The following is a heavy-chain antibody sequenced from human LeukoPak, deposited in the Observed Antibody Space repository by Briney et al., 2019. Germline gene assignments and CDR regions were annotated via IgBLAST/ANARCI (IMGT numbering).Heavy chain of an antibody. D-gene: IGHD3-22*01. V-gene: IGHV1-69*05. CDR3: ASEAMKIKHRITMIVVALDY. J-gene: IGHJ4*02. CDR2: IIPIFGTA. CDR1: GGTFTSYA. Sequence: SVKVSCKASGGTFTSYAISWVRQAPGQGLEWMGRIIPIFGTANYAQKFQGRVTITTDESRSTAYMELSSRRSEDTAVYYCASEAMKIKHRITMIVVALDYWGQGTLVTVSS.